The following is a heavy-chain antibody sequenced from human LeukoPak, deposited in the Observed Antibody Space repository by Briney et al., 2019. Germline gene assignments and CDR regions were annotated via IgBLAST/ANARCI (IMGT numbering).Heavy chain of an antibody. CDR1: GGSFSGYY. CDR3: ARVYYSSSYDYWYFDL. D-gene: IGHD6-13*01. V-gene: IGHV4-59*01. CDR2: IYYSGST. J-gene: IGHJ2*01. Sequence: SETLSLTCSVYGGSFSGYYWSWIRQPPGKGLEWIGYIYYSGSTNYNPSLKSRVTISVDTSKNQFSLKLSSVTAADTAVYYCARVYYSSSYDYWYFDLWGRGTLVTVSS.